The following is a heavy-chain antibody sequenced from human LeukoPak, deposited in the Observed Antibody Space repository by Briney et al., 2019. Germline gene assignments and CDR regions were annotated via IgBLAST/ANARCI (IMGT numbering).Heavy chain of an antibody. V-gene: IGHV3-7*01. Sequence: PGGSLRLSCAASGFSISSSWRSWVRQAPGKGPEWVANIKQDGSQRHHVDSVKGRVTISRDNANNLLYLQMDSLRADDTAVYYCARDFPGTTLADSWGQGTLVTVSS. CDR1: GFSISSSW. J-gene: IGHJ1*01. CDR3: ARDFPGTTLADS. CDR2: IKQDGSQR. D-gene: IGHD4-17*01.